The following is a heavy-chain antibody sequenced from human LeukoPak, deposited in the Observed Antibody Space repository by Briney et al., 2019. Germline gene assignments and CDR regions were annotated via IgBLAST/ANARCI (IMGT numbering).Heavy chain of an antibody. V-gene: IGHV4-4*07. Sequence: KPSETLSLTCTVSGDSISFYYWSWIRQPAGKGLEWIGRIYPSGSANYNPSLKSRVTMSVDASKKQLSLKLSSVTAADTAVYYCASHYDSSGPHAFDIWGQGTMVTVSS. CDR2: IYPSGSA. CDR1: GDSISFYY. CDR3: ASHYDSSGPHAFDI. J-gene: IGHJ3*02. D-gene: IGHD3-22*01.